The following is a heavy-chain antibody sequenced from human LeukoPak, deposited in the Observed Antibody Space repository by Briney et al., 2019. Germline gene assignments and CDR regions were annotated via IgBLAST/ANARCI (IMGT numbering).Heavy chain of an antibody. CDR2: ISPGDSDT. Sequence: ESLKISCRGSGYNFTNYWIGWVRQMPGKGLEWMGIISPGDSDTRYSPSFQGQVTISADKSIGTAYLQWSSLKASDTAMYYCARRGLCSGGSCYGLSDYWGQGTLVTVSS. D-gene: IGHD2-15*01. CDR3: ARRGLCSGGSCYGLSDY. J-gene: IGHJ4*02. V-gene: IGHV5-51*01. CDR1: GYNFTNYW.